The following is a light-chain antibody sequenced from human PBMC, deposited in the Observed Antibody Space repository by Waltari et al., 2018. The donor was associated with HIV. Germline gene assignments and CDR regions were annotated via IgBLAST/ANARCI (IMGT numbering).Light chain of an antibody. Sequence: DSVLTQSPPTLPVTPGELASISCRSRQSLLHRDGKNYLDWYLQKPGQSPQILIYFGSNRASGVPDRFSGSGSGTDFALKISRVEAGDVGVYYCMQTLQTPRTFGPGTKVEI. V-gene: IGKV2-28*01. J-gene: IGKJ1*01. CDR3: MQTLQTPRT. CDR1: QSLLHRDGKNY. CDR2: FGS.